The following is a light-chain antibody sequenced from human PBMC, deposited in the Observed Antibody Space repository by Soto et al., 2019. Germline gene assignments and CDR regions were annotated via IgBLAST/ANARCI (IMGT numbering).Light chain of an antibody. Sequence: QSVLTQPASVSGSPGQSITISCAGTRSDIGASNSVSWYQHLPGRPPTLIIYEATNRPSGVSERFSGSKTGTSASLAISGLRSEDEADYYCAAWDDSLSGVVFGGGTKLTVL. CDR3: AAWDDSLSGVV. CDR1: RSDIGASNS. V-gene: IGLV2-14*01. J-gene: IGLJ2*01. CDR2: EAT.